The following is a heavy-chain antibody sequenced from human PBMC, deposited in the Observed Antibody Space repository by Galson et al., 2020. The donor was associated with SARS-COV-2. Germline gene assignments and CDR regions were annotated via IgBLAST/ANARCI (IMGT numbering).Heavy chain of an antibody. CDR1: GATIGTYY. D-gene: IGHD3-10*01. CDR3: ARDRPSYYGSGSYFRFFDL. V-gene: IGHV4-59*01. CDR2: VHYTGST. J-gene: IGHJ2*01. Sequence: PSETLSLTCTVSGATIGTYYWSWIRQPPGKGLEWIGYVHYTGSTNYNPSLKSRVTISLDTSNNQFSLNLHSVTAADTAVYFCARDRPSYYGSGSYFRFFDLWGRGSLVTVSS.